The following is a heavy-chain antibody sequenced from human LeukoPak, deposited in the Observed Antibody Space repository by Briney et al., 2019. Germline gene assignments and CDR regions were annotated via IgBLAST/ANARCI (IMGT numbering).Heavy chain of an antibody. J-gene: IGHJ4*02. CDR2: IYHSGST. CDR3: ARSPITPASFDY. D-gene: IGHD5-24*01. V-gene: IGHV4-30-2*01. Sequence: PSQTLSLTCAVSGGSISSGGYSWSWIRQPPGKGLEWIGYIYHSGSTYYSPSLKSRVTISVNRSKNQFSLKLSSVTAADTAVYYCARSPITPASFDYWGQGTLVTVSS. CDR1: GGSISSGGYS.